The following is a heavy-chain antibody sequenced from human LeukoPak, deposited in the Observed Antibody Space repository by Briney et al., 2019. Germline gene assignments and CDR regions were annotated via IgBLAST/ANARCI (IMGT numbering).Heavy chain of an antibody. Sequence: ASVKVSCKASGYTFTSYAMNWVRQAPGQGLEWMGWINTNTGNPTYAQGFTGRFVFSLDTSVSTAYLQISSLKAEDTAVYYCAREVLHYDILTGYYPPYNWFDPWGQGTLVTVSS. CDR2: INTNTGNP. CDR1: GYTFTSYA. V-gene: IGHV7-4-1*02. CDR3: AREVLHYDILTGYYPPYNWFDP. D-gene: IGHD3-9*01. J-gene: IGHJ5*02.